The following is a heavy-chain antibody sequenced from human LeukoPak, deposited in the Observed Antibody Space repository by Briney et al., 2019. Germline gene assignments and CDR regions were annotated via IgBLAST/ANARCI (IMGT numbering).Heavy chain of an antibody. V-gene: IGHV4-59*01. CDR3: ARGPQYSSGNFDY. D-gene: IGHD6-19*01. J-gene: IGHJ4*02. CDR1: GGSISSYY. CDR2: IYYSGST. Sequence: SETLSLTCTVSGGSISSYYWSWIRQPPGKGLEWIGYIYYSGSTNYNPSLKSRVTISVDTSKNQFSLKLSSVTAADTAVYYRARGPQYSSGNFDYWGQGTLVTVSS.